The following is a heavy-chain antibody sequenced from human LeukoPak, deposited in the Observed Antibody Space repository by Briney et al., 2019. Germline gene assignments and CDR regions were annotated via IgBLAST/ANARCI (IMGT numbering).Heavy chain of an antibody. V-gene: IGHV3-74*01. CDR2: INSDGSTT. CDR1: GFTFSSFW. D-gene: IGHD4-17*01. Sequence: GGSLRLSCAASGFTFSSFWMHWFRQAPGKGLVWVSRINSDGSTTSYADSVKGRFTISRDNAKNTLYLQMNNLRAEDTAVYYCARSLYGDYAFDIWGQGTMVTVSS. J-gene: IGHJ3*02. CDR3: ARSLYGDYAFDI.